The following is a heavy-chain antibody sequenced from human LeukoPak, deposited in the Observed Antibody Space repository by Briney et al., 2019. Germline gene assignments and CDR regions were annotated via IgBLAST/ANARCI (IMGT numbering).Heavy chain of an antibody. CDR2: IWYDGSNK. V-gene: IGHV3-33*06. CDR3: AKDRAEMATTLFDY. Sequence: GGSLRLSCAASGFTFSSYGMQWVRPAPGKGLEGVAVIWYDGSNKYYADSVKGRFTISRDNSKNTLYLQMNSLRAEDTAVYYCAKDRAEMATTLFDYWGQGTLVTVSS. J-gene: IGHJ4*02. D-gene: IGHD5-24*01. CDR1: GFTFSSYG.